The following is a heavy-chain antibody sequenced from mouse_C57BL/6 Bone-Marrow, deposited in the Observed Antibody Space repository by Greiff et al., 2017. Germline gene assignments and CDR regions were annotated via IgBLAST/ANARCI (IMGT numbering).Heavy chain of an antibody. CDR2: IYPRSGNT. CDR3: ARGGGSYAMDY. J-gene: IGHJ4*01. Sequence: LVESGAELARPGASVKLSCKASGYTFTSYGISWVKQRTGQGLEWIGEIYPRSGNTYYNEKFKGKATLTADKSSSTAYMELRSLTSEDSAVYFCARGGGSYAMDYWGQGTSVTVSS. D-gene: IGHD3-1*01. CDR1: GYTFTSYG. V-gene: IGHV1-81*01.